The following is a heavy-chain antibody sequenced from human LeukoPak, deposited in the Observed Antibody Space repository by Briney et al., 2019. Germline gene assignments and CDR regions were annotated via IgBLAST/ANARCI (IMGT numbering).Heavy chain of an antibody. CDR3: ARNGWNSIISYYYYMDV. CDR1: GFTFSDYY. Sequence: GALSLSCAASGFTFSDYYMSWIRQAPGKGLEWVSYISSSGSTIYYADSVKGRFTISRDNAKNSLYLQMNSLRAEDTAVYYCARNGWNSIISYYYYMDVWGKGTTVTVSS. D-gene: IGHD3-3*02. J-gene: IGHJ6*03. CDR2: ISSSGSTI. V-gene: IGHV3-11*01.